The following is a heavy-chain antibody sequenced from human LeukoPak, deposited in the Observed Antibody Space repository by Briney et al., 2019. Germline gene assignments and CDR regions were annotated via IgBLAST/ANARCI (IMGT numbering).Heavy chain of an antibody. CDR2: IYTSGST. V-gene: IGHV4-61*02. CDR3: ARASRRSYYYYYYMDV. D-gene: IGHD6-13*01. J-gene: IGHJ6*03. CDR1: GGSISSGSYY. Sequence: PSETLSLTCTVSGGSISSGSYYWSWIRQPAGKGLEWIGRIYTSGSTNYNPSLKSRVTISVDTSKNQFSLKLSSVTAADTAVYYCARASRRSYYYYYYMDVWGKGTTVTVSS.